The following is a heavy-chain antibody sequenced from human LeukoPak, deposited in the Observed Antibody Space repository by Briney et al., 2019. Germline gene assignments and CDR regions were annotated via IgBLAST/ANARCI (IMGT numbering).Heavy chain of an antibody. Sequence: PGGSLRLSCAASGFTVSSNYMSWVRHAPGKGLEWVSVIYTSGGTYYADSVKGRFTISRENSQNTLYLQMNRLRDEETAVYYCARIIREVTAIIYFDYWGQGTLVTVSS. V-gene: IGHV3-66*01. CDR2: IYTSGGT. CDR3: ARIIREVTAIIYFDY. J-gene: IGHJ4*02. D-gene: IGHD2-21*02. CDR1: GFTVSSNY.